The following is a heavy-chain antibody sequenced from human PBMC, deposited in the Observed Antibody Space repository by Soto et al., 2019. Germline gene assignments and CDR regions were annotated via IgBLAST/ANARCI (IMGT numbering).Heavy chain of an antibody. CDR1: GFTFTSSA. Sequence: ASVKVSCKXSGFTFTSSAVQWVRQARGQRLEWIGWIVVGSGNTNYAQKFQERVTITRDMSTSTAYMELSSLRSEDTAVYYCAADSSWYSSGWYRLDPWGQGTLVTVSS. D-gene: IGHD6-19*01. CDR3: AADSSWYSSGWYRLDP. V-gene: IGHV1-58*01. CDR2: IVVGSGNT. J-gene: IGHJ5*02.